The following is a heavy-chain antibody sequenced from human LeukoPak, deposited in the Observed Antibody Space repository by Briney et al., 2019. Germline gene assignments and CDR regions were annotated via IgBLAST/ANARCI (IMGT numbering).Heavy chain of an antibody. Sequence: SVKVSCKASGYTFTSYGISWVRQAPGQGLEWMGGIIPIFGTANYAQKFQGRVTITADESTSTAYMELSSLRSEDTAVYYCARERDYYYDSSGYYDWFDPWGQGTLVTVSS. D-gene: IGHD3-22*01. V-gene: IGHV1-69*13. CDR3: ARERDYYYDSSGYYDWFDP. CDR2: IIPIFGTA. J-gene: IGHJ5*02. CDR1: GYTFTSYG.